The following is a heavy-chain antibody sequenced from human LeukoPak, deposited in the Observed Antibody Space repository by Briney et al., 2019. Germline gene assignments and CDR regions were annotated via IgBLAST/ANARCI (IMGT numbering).Heavy chain of an antibody. V-gene: IGHV3-30-3*01. J-gene: IGHJ4*02. CDR1: GLTFNSHA. CDR2: ISQDGSDR. D-gene: IGHD6-13*01. Sequence: GGSLRLSCAASGLTFNSHAMHWVRQAPGKGLEWVAVISQDGSDRHYTDSVKGRFTISRDNSRNTLYLEMNSLRAGDTAVYYCVREPGPGYFDYWGRGTLVTVSS. CDR3: VREPGPGYFDY.